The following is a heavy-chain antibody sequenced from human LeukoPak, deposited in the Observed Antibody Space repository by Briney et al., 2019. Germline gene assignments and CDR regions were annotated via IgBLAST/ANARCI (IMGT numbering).Heavy chain of an antibody. V-gene: IGHV3-23*01. Sequence: GGSLRLSCAASGLTFSSYAMSWVRQAPGKGLECVSGISGSGGSTYYADSVKGRFTISRDNSKTTLYLQMNSLRAEDTAVYYCAKFFRNSGWFFDYWDQGTLVTVSS. CDR3: AKFFRNSGWFFDY. CDR2: ISGSGGST. J-gene: IGHJ4*02. D-gene: IGHD6-19*01. CDR1: GLTFSSYA.